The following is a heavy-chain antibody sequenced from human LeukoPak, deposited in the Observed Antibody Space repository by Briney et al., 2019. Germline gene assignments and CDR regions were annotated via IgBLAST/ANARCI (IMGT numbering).Heavy chain of an antibody. CDR2: INPNSGGT. J-gene: IGHJ6*02. V-gene: IGHV1-2*02. CDR3: ARVRDSTILSPYGMDV. Sequence: ASVTVSFKASGYTFTVYYMHWVRQAPGQGLEWMGWINPNSGGTNYAQKFQGRVTMTRDTSISTAYMELSRLRSDDTAVYYCARVRDSTILSPYGMDVWGQGTTVTVSS. CDR1: GYTFTVYY. D-gene: IGHD2-21*01.